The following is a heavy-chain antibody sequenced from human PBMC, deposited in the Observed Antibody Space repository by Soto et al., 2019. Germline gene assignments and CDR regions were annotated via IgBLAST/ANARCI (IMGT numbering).Heavy chain of an antibody. CDR3: ASGRGGNYDAFDA. CDR2: IYYTGTT. Sequence: KPSETLSLTCTVSGDSMSRYFWSWIRQPPGKGLEWIGYIYYTGTTNYNPSLKSRVTILLDTSKNQFSLKVVSLTAAETAFYYSASGRGGNYDAFDAWGQGALVT. CDR1: GDSMSRYF. V-gene: IGHV4-59*01. D-gene: IGHD1-1*01. J-gene: IGHJ3*01.